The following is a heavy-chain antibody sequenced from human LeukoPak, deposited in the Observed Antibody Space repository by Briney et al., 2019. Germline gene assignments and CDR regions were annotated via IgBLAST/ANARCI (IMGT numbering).Heavy chain of an antibody. J-gene: IGHJ4*02. Sequence: SETLSLTCAVYGGFFSGYYWSWIRQPPGKGLGRIGEINHSGSTNYNPSLKSRVTISVDTSKSQFSLKLNSMTAADTAVYYCARGAQTYYDKAPVDYWGQGTLVTVSS. CDR2: INHSGST. V-gene: IGHV4-34*01. D-gene: IGHD3-22*01. CDR3: ARGAQTYYDKAPVDY. CDR1: GGFFSGYY.